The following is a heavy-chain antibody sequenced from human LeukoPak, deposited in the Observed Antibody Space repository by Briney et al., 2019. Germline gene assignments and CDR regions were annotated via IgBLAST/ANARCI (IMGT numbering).Heavy chain of an antibody. CDR3: ARLSVEMATINDFDI. V-gene: IGHV1-18*01. D-gene: IGHD5-24*01. Sequence: ASVEVSCKASGYTFTRYGISWVRQAPGQGLEWMGWISAYNGNTNYAQKLQGRVTMTTDTSTSTAYMELRSLRSEDTAVYYCARLSVEMATINDFDIWGQGTMVTVSS. CDR2: ISAYNGNT. J-gene: IGHJ3*02. CDR1: GYTFTRYG.